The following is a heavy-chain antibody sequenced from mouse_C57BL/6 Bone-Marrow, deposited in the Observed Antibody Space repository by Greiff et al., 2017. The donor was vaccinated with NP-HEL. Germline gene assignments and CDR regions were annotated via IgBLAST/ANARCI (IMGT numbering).Heavy chain of an antibody. D-gene: IGHD1-1*01. CDR2: IHPNSGST. CDR3: AREEDYGSSYVRLYYAMDY. J-gene: IGHJ4*01. Sequence: QVQLQQPGAELVKPGASVKLSCKASGYTFTSYWMHWVKQRPGQGLEWIGMIHPNSGSTNYNEKFKSKATLTVDKSSSTASMQLSSLTSKDSAVEYCAREEDYGSSYVRLYYAMDYWGQGTSVTVSS. CDR1: GYTFTSYW. V-gene: IGHV1-64*01.